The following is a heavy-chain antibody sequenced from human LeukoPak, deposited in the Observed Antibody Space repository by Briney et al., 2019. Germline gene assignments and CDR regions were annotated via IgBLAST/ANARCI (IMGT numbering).Heavy chain of an antibody. Sequence: GGSLRLSCAASGFTLSNYDMSWVRQAPGKGLAWVSAISGRGGRTYYADSVKGRFTISRDHPKNTLYLQMNSLGAEDTAVYYCANNDYNNPEGWGQGTLVTVSS. J-gene: IGHJ4*02. V-gene: IGHV3-23*01. D-gene: IGHD4-11*01. CDR3: ANNDYNNPEG. CDR1: GFTLSNYD. CDR2: ISGRGGRT.